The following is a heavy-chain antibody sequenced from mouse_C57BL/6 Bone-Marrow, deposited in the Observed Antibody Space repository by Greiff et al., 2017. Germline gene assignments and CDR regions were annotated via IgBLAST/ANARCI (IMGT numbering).Heavy chain of an antibody. CDR3: ARSTMVRGFAY. Sequence: QVHVKQSGAELARPGASVKLSCKASGYTFTSYGISWVKQRTGQGLEWIGEIYPRSGNTYYNEKFKGKATLTADKSSSTAYMELRSLTSEDSAVYFCARSTMVRGFAYWGQGTLVTVPA. CDR1: GYTFTSYG. CDR2: IYPRSGNT. V-gene: IGHV1-81*01. J-gene: IGHJ3*01. D-gene: IGHD2-1*01.